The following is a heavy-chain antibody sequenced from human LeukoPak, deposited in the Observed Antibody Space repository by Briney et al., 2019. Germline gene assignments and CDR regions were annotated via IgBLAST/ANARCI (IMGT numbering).Heavy chain of an antibody. CDR3: ASGSTVVTIANAFDI. J-gene: IGHJ3*02. V-gene: IGHV3-23*01. CDR1: GFTFSSYA. Sequence: GGSLRLSCAASGFTFSSYAMSWVRQAPGKGLEWVSAISGSGGSTYYADSVKGRFTISRDNAKNSLYLQMNSLRAEDTAVYYCASGSTVVTIANAFDIWGQGTMVTVSS. CDR2: ISGSGGST. D-gene: IGHD4-23*01.